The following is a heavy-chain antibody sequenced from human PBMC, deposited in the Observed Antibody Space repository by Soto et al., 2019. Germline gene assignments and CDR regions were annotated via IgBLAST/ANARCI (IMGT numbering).Heavy chain of an antibody. CDR2: IIPILGIA. CDR1: GGTFSSYT. D-gene: IGHD3-10*01. V-gene: IGHV1-69*02. Sequence: QVQLVQSGAEVKKPGSSVKVSCKASGGTFSSYTISWVRQAPGQGLEWMGRIIPILGIANYAQTFQCRVTITAAKATSTAYTELSSLRSEDTAVYYCARTDHDYGLDYWGQGTLVTVSS. CDR3: ARTDHDYGLDY. J-gene: IGHJ4*02.